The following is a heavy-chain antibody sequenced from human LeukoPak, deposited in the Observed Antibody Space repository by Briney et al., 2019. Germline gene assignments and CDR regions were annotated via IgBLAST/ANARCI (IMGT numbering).Heavy chain of an antibody. Sequence: GRSLRLSCVASGFTFSSRGIHWVRQAPGKGLEWVAVIWYDGSNKYYADSVKGRFTISRDNSKNTLYLEMSSLRAEDTAVYYCTSFEYWGQGTLVTVSS. V-gene: IGHV3-33*01. CDR1: GFTFSSRG. CDR3: TSFEY. J-gene: IGHJ4*02. CDR2: IWYDGSNK.